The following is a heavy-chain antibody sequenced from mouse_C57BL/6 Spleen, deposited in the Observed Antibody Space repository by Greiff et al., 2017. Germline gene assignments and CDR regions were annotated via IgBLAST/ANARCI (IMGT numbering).Heavy chain of an antibody. CDR3: ARGNYGSSYDYAMDY. Sequence: VQLQQSGAELARPGASVKLSCKASGYTFTSYGISWVKQRTGPGLEWIGEIYPRSGNTYYNEKFKGKATLTADNSSSTAYMELRSLTSEDSAVYFCARGNYGSSYDYAMDYWGQGTSVTVSS. D-gene: IGHD1-1*01. V-gene: IGHV1-81*01. J-gene: IGHJ4*01. CDR1: GYTFTSYG. CDR2: IYPRSGNT.